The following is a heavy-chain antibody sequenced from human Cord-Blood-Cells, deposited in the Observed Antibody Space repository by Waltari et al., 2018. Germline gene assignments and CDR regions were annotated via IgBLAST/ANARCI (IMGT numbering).Heavy chain of an antibody. CDR3: ASMATIDFDY. CDR2: ISSSSSYI. V-gene: IGHV3-21*01. J-gene: IGHJ4*02. CDR1: GFTFSSYS. D-gene: IGHD5-12*01. Sequence: EVQLVESGGGLVKPGGSMRLSCAASGFTFSSYSMNWVRQAPGKGLGWVSSISSSSSYIYYADSVKGRFTISRDNAKNSLYLQMNSLRAEDTAVYYCASMATIDFDYWGQGTLVTVSS.